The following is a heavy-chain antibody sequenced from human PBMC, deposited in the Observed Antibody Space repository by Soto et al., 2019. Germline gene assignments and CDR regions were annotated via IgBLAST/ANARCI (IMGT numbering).Heavy chain of an antibody. Sequence: PCGPLRLSCAAFGFTFGAHTINWVRQAPGKGLEWLSAISGSGGNTYYADTVKGRFTLSRDNSKNTLYLQMNSLRAEDTAIYYCAKFSGLDSGPNLGPLDHWGQGTLVTVSS. V-gene: IGHV3-23*01. CDR1: GFTFGAHT. CDR2: ISGSGGNT. J-gene: IGHJ4*02. D-gene: IGHD5-12*01. CDR3: AKFSGLDSGPNLGPLDH.